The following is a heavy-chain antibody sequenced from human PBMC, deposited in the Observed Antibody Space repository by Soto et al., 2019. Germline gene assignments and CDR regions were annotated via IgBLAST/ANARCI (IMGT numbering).Heavy chain of an antibody. CDR2: ISSNGGST. V-gene: IGHV3-64D*08. Sequence: GGSLRLSCSASGFTFSSYAMHWVRQAPGKGLEYVSAISSNGGSTYYADSVKGRFTISRDNSKNTLYLQMSSLRAEDTAVYYCVKDLDSSGYYYVVFDYWGQGTLVTVSS. J-gene: IGHJ4*02. CDR1: GFTFSSYA. D-gene: IGHD3-22*01. CDR3: VKDLDSSGYYYVVFDY.